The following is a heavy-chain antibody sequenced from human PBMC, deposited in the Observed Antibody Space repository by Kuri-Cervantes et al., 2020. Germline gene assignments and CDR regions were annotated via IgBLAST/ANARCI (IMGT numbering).Heavy chain of an antibody. CDR1: GFTFSSYW. CDR2: ITSTGFTT. Sequence: GESLKISCAASGFTFSSYWMQWVRQAPGKGLEWVSLITSTGFTTFYADSVRGRFTISRDNSRNRLYLQMNSLRVEDTAVYYCAKGGTYASKALLDYWGQGTLVTVSS. V-gene: IGHV3-23*01. CDR3: AKGGTYASKALLDY. D-gene: IGHD1-26*01. J-gene: IGHJ4*02.